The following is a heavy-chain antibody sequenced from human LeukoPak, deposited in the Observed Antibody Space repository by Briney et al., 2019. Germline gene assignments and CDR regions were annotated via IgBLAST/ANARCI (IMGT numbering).Heavy chain of an antibody. J-gene: IGHJ4*02. CDR3: ARASMRMATAGLVDY. CDR2: ITSHGVT. Sequence: GGSLRLSCAASGFTFSTSGVGWVRQAPGKGLEWLSYITSHGVTHYLDSVEGRFTISRDDPKNSLYLQMNSLRAEDTAVYYCARASMRMATAGLVDYWGQGTLVTVSS. V-gene: IGHV3-48*04. D-gene: IGHD5-24*01. CDR1: GFTFSTSG.